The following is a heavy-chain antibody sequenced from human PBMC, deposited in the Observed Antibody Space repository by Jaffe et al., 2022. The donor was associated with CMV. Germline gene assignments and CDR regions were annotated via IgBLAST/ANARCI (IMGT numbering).Heavy chain of an antibody. V-gene: IGHV3-48*03. J-gene: IGHJ6*03. CDR1: GFTFSSYE. Sequence: EVQLVESGGGLVQPGGSLRLSCAASGFTFSSYEMNWVRQAPGKGLEWVSYISSSGSTIYYADSVKGRFTISRDNAKNSLYLQMNSLRAEDTAVYYCARAVYDILTGYYYYYYYYMDVWGKGTTVTVSS. D-gene: IGHD3-9*01. CDR2: ISSSGSTI. CDR3: ARAVYDILTGYYYYYYYYMDV.